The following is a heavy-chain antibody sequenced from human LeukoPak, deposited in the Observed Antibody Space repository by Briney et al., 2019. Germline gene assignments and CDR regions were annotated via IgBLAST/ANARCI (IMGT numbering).Heavy chain of an antibody. CDR1: GFTFTGYY. V-gene: IGHV1-2*02. D-gene: IGHD1-14*01. J-gene: IGHJ4*02. CDR2: INPNNGGT. Sequence: ASVKVSCKASGFTFTGYYMHWVRQAPGQGLEWMGWINPNNGGTNYAQTFQDRVTMTRDTSISTAYMELSSLRSDDTAVYYCARDLVGGTWASGYWGQGTLVTVSS. CDR3: ARDLVGGTWASGY.